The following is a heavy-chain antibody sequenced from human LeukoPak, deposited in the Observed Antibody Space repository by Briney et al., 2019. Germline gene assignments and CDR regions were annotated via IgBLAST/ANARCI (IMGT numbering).Heavy chain of an antibody. Sequence: ASVKVSCKASGYTFTSYDINWVRQATGQGLEWMGWMNPNSGNTGYAQKFQGRVTMTRNTSISTAYMELSSLRSDDTAVYYCARGTIAARHRFDPWGQGTLVTVSS. CDR3: ARGTIAARHRFDP. J-gene: IGHJ5*02. V-gene: IGHV1-8*01. CDR2: MNPNSGNT. D-gene: IGHD6-6*01. CDR1: GYTFTSYD.